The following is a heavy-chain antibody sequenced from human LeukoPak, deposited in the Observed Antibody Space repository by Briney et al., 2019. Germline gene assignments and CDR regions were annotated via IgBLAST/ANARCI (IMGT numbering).Heavy chain of an antibody. V-gene: IGHV4-39*01. Sequence: SETLSLTCTVSGGSISSSSYYWGWIRLRPGKGLEWIGSIYYSGSTYYNPSLKSRVTISVDTSKNQFSLKLSSMTAADTAVYYCARTQHQWLVPSVPYYFDYWGQGTLVTVSS. D-gene: IGHD6-19*01. CDR2: IYYSGST. CDR3: ARTQHQWLVPSVPYYFDY. J-gene: IGHJ4*02. CDR1: GGSISSSSYY.